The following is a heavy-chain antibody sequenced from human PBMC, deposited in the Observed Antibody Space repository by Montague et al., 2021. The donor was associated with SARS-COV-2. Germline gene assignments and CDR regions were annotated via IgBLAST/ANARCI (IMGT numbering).Heavy chain of an antibody. Sequence: SLRLSCAASGLTFSNYAMSWVRQAPGKGPECVSGISGSGGTTYYADSVKGRFTISRDNSKNTLYLQMNSPRAEDTAVYYCANPKGAFDIWGQGTMVTVSS. V-gene: IGHV3-23*01. CDR1: GLTFSNYA. CDR2: ISGSGGTT. CDR3: ANPKGAFDI. J-gene: IGHJ3*02.